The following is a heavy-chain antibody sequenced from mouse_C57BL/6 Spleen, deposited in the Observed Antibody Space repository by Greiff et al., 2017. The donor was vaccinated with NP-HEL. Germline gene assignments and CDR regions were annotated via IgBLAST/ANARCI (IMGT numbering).Heavy chain of an antibody. CDR1: GFTFSDYY. Sequence: EVKLVESEGGLVQPGSSMKLSCTASGFTFSDYYMAWVRQVPEKGLEWVANINYDGSSTYYLDSLKSRFIISRDNAKNILYLQMSSLKSEDTATYYCARDRLGRGDYWYFDVWGTGTTVTVSS. J-gene: IGHJ1*03. CDR2: INYDGSST. V-gene: IGHV5-16*01. CDR3: ARDRLGRGDYWYFDV. D-gene: IGHD4-1*01.